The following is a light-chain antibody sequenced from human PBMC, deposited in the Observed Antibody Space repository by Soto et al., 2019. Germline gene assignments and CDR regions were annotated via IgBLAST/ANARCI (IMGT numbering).Light chain of an antibody. Sequence: EIVLTQSPATLSLSPGERATLSCRASQSVSTYLAWYQQKPGQAPRLLIFDASNRATGIPARFSGSGSGTDFTLTISSLEPDDFAVYYCQHRSNWPPWTFGQGTKVELK. J-gene: IGKJ1*01. CDR3: QHRSNWPPWT. V-gene: IGKV3-11*01. CDR2: DAS. CDR1: QSVSTY.